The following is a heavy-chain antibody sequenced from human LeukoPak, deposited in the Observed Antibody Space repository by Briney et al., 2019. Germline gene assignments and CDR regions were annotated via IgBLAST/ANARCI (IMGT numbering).Heavy chain of an antibody. J-gene: IGHJ4*02. D-gene: IGHD1-26*01. CDR3: AKLVSGSYVGVDY. CDR2: ISYDGSNK. CDR1: GFTFSRYD. Sequence: RGSLRLSCAASGFTFSRYDMHWVCQAPGKRLWWVAVISYDGSNKYYADSVKGRFTISRDNSKNTLYLQMNSLRTEDTAVYYCAKLVSGSYVGVDYWGQGTLVTVSS. V-gene: IGHV3-30*18.